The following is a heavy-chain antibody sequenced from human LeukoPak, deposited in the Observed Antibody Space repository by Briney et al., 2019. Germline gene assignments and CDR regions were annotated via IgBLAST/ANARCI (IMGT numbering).Heavy chain of an antibody. J-gene: IGHJ3*02. CDR3: VRVGGSPLGALDI. Sequence: SETLSLTCTVSGGSISTYYWSWIRQSAGKGLEWIGRIYTTGSTDYNPSLKSRVTMSGDTPKNQFSLKLSSVTAADTAVYYCVRVGGSPLGALDIWGQGTMVTVSS. CDR1: GGSISTYY. CDR2: IYTTGST. V-gene: IGHV4-4*07.